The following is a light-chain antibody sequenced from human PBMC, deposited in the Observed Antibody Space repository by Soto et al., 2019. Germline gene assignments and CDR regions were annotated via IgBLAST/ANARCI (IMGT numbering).Light chain of an antibody. Sequence: DIQMPQSPSSLSASVGYIFTITFRASQGISNYLAWYQQKPGKVPKLLIYAASTLQSGVPSRFSGSGSGTDFTLTISSLQPEDVATYYCQKYNSAPLNCGGGNTGDIK. CDR2: AAS. CDR3: QKYNSAPLN. J-gene: IGKJ4*01. CDR1: QGISNY. V-gene: IGKV1-27*01.